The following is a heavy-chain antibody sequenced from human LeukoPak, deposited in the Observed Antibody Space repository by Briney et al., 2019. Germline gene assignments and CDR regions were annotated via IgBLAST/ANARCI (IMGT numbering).Heavy chain of an antibody. D-gene: IGHD6-19*01. J-gene: IGHJ6*02. CDR2: MNPNSGNT. Sequence: GASVKVSCKASGYTFTSYDINWVRQATGQGLEWMGWMNPNSGNTGYAQKFQGRVTMTRNTSISTAYMELSSLRSEDTAVYYCARGQSVAVDYGMDVWGQGTTVTVSS. CDR3: ARGQSVAVDYGMDV. CDR1: GYTFTSYD. V-gene: IGHV1-8*01.